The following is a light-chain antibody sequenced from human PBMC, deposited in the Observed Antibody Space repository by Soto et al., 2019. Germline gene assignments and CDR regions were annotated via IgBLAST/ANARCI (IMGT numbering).Light chain of an antibody. Sequence: QSVLTQPPSVSAAPGQKVTISCSGSSSNIGINCVSWYQQLPRTAPKLLIYDNNKRPSGIPDRFSGSKSGTSATLVITGLQTGDEADYYCGTWDSSLSAVVFGGGTKLTVL. V-gene: IGLV1-51*01. CDR2: DNN. CDR1: SSNIGINC. J-gene: IGLJ2*01. CDR3: GTWDSSLSAVV.